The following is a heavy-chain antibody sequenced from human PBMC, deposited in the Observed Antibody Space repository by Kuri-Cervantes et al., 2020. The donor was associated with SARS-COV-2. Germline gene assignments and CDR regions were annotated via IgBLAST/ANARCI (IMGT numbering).Heavy chain of an antibody. CDR2: INWNGGST. V-gene: IGHV3-20*04. Sequence: GGSLRLSCAASGFTFSTYSMTWVRQAPGKGLEWVSGINWNGGSTGYADSVKGRFTISRDNAKNSLCLQMNSLRAEDTAVYYCARDLKGDIVVVPAARSVVGAFDIWGQGTMVTVSS. CDR1: GFTFSTYS. D-gene: IGHD2-2*01. J-gene: IGHJ3*02. CDR3: ARDLKGDIVVVPAARSVVGAFDI.